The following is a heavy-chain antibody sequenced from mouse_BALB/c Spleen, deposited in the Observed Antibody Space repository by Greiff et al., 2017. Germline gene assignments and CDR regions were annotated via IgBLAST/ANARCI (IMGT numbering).Heavy chain of an antibody. J-gene: IGHJ3*01. D-gene: IGHD3-2*01. V-gene: IGHV5-17*02. CDR3: ARSGQLGPWFAY. CDR1: GFTFSSFG. CDR2: ISSGSSTI. Sequence: EVQVVESGGGLVQPGGSRKLSCAASGFTFSSFGMHWVRQAPEKGLEWVAYISSGSSTIYYADTVKGRFTISRDNPKNTLFLQMTSLRSEDTAMYYCARSGQLGPWFAYWGQGTLVTVSA.